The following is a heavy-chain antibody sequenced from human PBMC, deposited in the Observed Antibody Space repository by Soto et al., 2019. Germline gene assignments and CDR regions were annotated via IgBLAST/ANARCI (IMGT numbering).Heavy chain of an antibody. V-gene: IGHV4-39*01. CDR2: IYYSGST. D-gene: IGHD4-4*01. J-gene: IGHJ4*02. CDR1: GGSISSSSYY. Sequence: SKTLSLTCTVSGGSISSSSYYWGWIRQPPGKGLEWIGSIYYSGSTYYNPSLKSRVTISVDTSKNQFSLKLSSVTAADTAVYYCARQRPTVTTPYFDYWGQGTLVTVSS. CDR3: ARQRPTVTTPYFDY.